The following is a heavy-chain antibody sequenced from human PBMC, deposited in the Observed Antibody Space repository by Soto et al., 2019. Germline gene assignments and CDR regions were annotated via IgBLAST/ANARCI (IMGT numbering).Heavy chain of an antibody. CDR3: ARGLISGSHYSGGWYYFDS. Sequence: PSETLSLTCAVYGGSFSGYYWSWIRQPPGKGLEWIGQINHSGSANYNPSLKSRVTISVHTSNSQFSLELSSVTAADTAVYYCARGLISGSHYSGGWYYFDSWGQGTQVTVSS. D-gene: IGHD1-26*01. CDR2: INHSGSA. J-gene: IGHJ4*02. CDR1: GGSFSGYY. V-gene: IGHV4-34*01.